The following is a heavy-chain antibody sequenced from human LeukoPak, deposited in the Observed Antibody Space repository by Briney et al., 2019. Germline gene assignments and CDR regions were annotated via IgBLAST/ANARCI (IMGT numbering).Heavy chain of an antibody. V-gene: IGHV4-59*01. Sequence: SETLSLTCTVSNDSITSYSWNWIRQPPGKGLEWIGSIHYSGSADYIPSLRNRLTISVDTSKNEFSLKLSSVSAADTAVYYCAASDGYPYIDAFDIWGQGTMVTVSS. D-gene: IGHD5-24*01. CDR3: AASDGYPYIDAFDI. J-gene: IGHJ3*02. CDR1: NDSITSYS. CDR2: IHYSGSA.